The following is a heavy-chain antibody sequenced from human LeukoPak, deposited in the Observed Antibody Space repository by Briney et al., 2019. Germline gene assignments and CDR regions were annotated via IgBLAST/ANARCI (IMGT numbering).Heavy chain of an antibody. V-gene: IGHV1-58*02. Sequence: GTSVKVSCKASGFTFTNSAIQWVRQARGQRLEWIGWTVVGSGNTNYAQKFQERVTITRDMSTSTAYMELNSLRFEDTAVYYCAADDLTRGYWGQGTLVTVSS. CDR2: TVVGSGNT. CDR3: AADDLTRGY. J-gene: IGHJ4*02. CDR1: GFTFTNSA.